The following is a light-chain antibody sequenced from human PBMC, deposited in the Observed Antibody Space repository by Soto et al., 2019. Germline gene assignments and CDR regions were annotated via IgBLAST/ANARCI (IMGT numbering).Light chain of an antibody. Sequence: QSLLTQPASVSGTPGQSITISCTGTSSDVGAYNYVSWYQQYPGKAPKLIIYEVTNRPSGVSNRFSGSKSANTASLTISGLQAEDEADYYCNSYTSTSARVFGGGTKLTVI. J-gene: IGLJ3*02. CDR2: EVT. CDR3: NSYTSTSARV. CDR1: SSDVGAYNY. V-gene: IGLV2-14*01.